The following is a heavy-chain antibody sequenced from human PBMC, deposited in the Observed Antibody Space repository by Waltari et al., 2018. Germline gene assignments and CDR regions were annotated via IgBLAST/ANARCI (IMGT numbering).Heavy chain of an antibody. Sequence: EVQLVGSGGGLVQHGGALRLSCAASGCTFSIYWMSWVRQAPGKGLEWVANRKKDGSEKYYVDSVKGRFTISRDNAKNSLYLQMKRLRAEDTAVYYCARSYYERYFQHWGQGTLVTVSS. J-gene: IGHJ1*01. CDR1: GCTFSIYW. CDR2: RKKDGSEK. D-gene: IGHD3-3*01. V-gene: IGHV3-7*01. CDR3: ARSYYERYFQH.